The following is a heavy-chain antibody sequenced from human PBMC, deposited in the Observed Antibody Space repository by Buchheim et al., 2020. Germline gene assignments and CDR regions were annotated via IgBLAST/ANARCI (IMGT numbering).Heavy chain of an antibody. CDR1: GFTFSHFS. V-gene: IGHV3-21*01. D-gene: IGHD4-17*01. Sequence: EVQLVESGGGLVKPGGSLRLSCAASGFTFSHFSMNWVRQAPGRGLEWVSSISSRSTSYIYYADSVKGRFTISRDNAENLLFLQMNSLRAEDTAVYYCTREGLDYVGLSDYWGRGTL. J-gene: IGHJ4*02. CDR2: ISSRSTSYI. CDR3: TREGLDYVGLSDY.